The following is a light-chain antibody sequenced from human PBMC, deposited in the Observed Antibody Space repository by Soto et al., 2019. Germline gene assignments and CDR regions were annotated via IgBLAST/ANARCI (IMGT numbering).Light chain of an antibody. CDR2: GAS. Sequence: EIVLTQSPGTLSLSPGERATLSCRASQSVSSSYLAWYQQKPGQAPRLLRYGASSRAPDIPDRLSGGGSGTDFPLAISRLEAEHVDLYFCQQEGSLPLTFGGGTKVEIK. V-gene: IGKV3-20*01. CDR1: QSVSSSY. J-gene: IGKJ4*01. CDR3: QQEGSLPLT.